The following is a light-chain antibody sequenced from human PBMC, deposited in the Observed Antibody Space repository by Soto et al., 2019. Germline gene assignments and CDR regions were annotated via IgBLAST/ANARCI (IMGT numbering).Light chain of an antibody. CDR3: AAWDDRLNGVI. CDR1: SSNIGTNT. J-gene: IGLJ2*01. V-gene: IGLV1-44*01. Sequence: QSVLTQPPSASGTPGQRGTISCSGSSSNIGTNTVNWYQQLPGTAPKLLICNNNQRPSGVPDRFSGSKSGASASLAISGLQSEDEADYYCAAWDDRLNGVILGGGTKVTVL. CDR2: NNN.